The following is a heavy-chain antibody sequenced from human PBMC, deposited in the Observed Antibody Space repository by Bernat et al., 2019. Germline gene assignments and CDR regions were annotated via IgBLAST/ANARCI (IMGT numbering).Heavy chain of an antibody. J-gene: IGHJ3*02. Sequence: EVQLVESGGGLVKPGGSLRLSCAASGFTFSSYSMNWVRQAPGKGLEWVSSISSSSSYIYYADSVKGRFTISSDNAKNSLYLQMNSLRAEDTAVYYCARGPMIVVVMRVDDAFDIWGQGTMVTVSS. CDR2: ISSSSSYI. V-gene: IGHV3-21*01. D-gene: IGHD3-22*01. CDR3: ARGPMIVVVMRVDDAFDI. CDR1: GFTFSSYS.